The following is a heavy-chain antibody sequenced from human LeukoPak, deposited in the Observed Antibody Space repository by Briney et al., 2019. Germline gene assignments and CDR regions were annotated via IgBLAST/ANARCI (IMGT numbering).Heavy chain of an antibody. V-gene: IGHV3-23*01. D-gene: IGHD6-13*01. J-gene: IGHJ6*03. CDR1: GFTFDSYA. CDR3: AKEGSDSYSSPRRRYYYYMDV. Sequence: PGGSLRLSCAASGFTFDSYAMSWVRQAPGKGLGWVSAISGSGGSTYYADSVKGRFTISRDNSKNTLYLQMNSLRAEDTAVYYCAKEGSDSYSSPRRRYYYYMDVWGKGTTVTVSS. CDR2: ISGSGGST.